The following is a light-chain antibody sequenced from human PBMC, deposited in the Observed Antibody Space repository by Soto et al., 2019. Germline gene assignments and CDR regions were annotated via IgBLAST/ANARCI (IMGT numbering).Light chain of an antibody. CDR2: EVT. Sequence: QSALTQPASVSGSPGQSITISCTGSSSDVGGYNYVSWFQQHPGKAPKLVIYEVTHRPSGVSDHFSGSRSGNTASLTISGLQAEDEADYYCSSYTSSGTWVIGGGTKVTVL. CDR1: SSDVGGYNY. CDR3: SSYTSSGTWV. J-gene: IGLJ3*02. V-gene: IGLV2-14*01.